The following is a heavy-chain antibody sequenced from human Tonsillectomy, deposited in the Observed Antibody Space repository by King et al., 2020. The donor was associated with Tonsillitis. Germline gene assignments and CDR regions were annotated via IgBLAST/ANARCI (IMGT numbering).Heavy chain of an antibody. D-gene: IGHD4-17*01. J-gene: IGHJ6*02. CDR1: GGSISSYY. V-gene: IGHV4-59*01. Sequence: QLQESGPGLVKPSETLSLTCTVSGGSISSYYWSWIRQPPGKGLEWIGYIYYSGSTNYNPALKSRVPISVATSKNQCSLKLSSVTAADTAVDYCARAGTTVTDRYYYYYGMDVWGQGAPVSVSS. CDR2: IYYSGST. CDR3: ARAGTTVTDRYYYYYGMDV.